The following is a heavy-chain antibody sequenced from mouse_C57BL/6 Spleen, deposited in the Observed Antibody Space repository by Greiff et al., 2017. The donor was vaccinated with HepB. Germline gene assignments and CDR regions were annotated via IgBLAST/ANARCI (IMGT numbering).Heavy chain of an antibody. J-gene: IGHJ4*01. Sequence: QVQLQQPGAELVKPGASVKLSCKASGYTFTSYWMHWVKQRPGRGLEWIGRIDPNSGGTKYNEKFKGKATLTVDKTSSTAYMQLCSLTSEDSAVSYCARSEESQGDYYAMDYWGQGTSVTVSS. V-gene: IGHV1-72*01. CDR3: ARSEESQGDYYAMDY. CDR2: IDPNSGGT. CDR1: GYTFTSYW. D-gene: IGHD3-1*01.